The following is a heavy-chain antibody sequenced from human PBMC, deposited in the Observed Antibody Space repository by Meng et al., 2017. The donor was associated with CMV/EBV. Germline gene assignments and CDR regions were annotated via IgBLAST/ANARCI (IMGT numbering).Heavy chain of an antibody. V-gene: IGHV1-2*02. J-gene: IGHJ4*02. CDR1: GYTFTGYY. D-gene: IGHD2-2*01. CDR2: INPNSGGT. CDR3: ARLRVVPAATYDY. Sequence: ASVKVSCKASGYTFTGYYMHWVRQAPGQGLEWMGWINPNSGGTNYAQKFQGRVTMTRDTSISTAYMELSRLRSDDTAVYYCARLRVVPAATYDYRGQGTLVTVPQ.